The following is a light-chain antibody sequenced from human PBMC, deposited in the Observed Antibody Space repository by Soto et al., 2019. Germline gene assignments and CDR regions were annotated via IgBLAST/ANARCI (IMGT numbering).Light chain of an antibody. J-gene: IGKJ2*01. CDR2: TAS. CDR3: QLYGSSPPYI. V-gene: IGKV3-20*01. Sequence: EIALTQSPDTLSVSPGASAALSGRASRTVSSNLAWYQQRPGQAPRLLIFTASSRATGTPDRFSGSGSGTDFTLTISRLEPEDFAVYYCQLYGSSPPYIFGPGTKVDIK. CDR1: RTVSSN.